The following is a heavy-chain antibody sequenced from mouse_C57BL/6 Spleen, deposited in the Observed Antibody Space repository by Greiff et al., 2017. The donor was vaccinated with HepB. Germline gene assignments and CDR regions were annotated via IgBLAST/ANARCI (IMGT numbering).Heavy chain of an antibody. CDR1: GYTFTSYW. D-gene: IGHD2-4*01. J-gene: IGHJ2*01. CDR3: ARRRDDYDEGDY. Sequence: QVQLKQPGAELVRPGSSVKLSCKASGYTFTSYWMDWVKQRPGQGLEWIGNIYPSDSETHYNQKFKDKATLTVDKSSSTAYMQLSSLTSEDSAVYYCARRRDDYDEGDYWGQGTTLTVSS. V-gene: IGHV1-61*01. CDR2: IYPSDSET.